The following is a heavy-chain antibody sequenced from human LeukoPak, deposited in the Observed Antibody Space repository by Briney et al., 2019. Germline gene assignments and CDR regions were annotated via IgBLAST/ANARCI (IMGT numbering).Heavy chain of an antibody. CDR2: IYHSGGT. V-gene: IGHV4-30-2*01. CDR1: GASISSGSYS. D-gene: IGHD3-16*01. Sequence: PSETLSLTCVVSGASISSGSYSWSWIRQPPGKGLEWIGCIYHSGGTHYNPSLKSRVTMSVDMSKNQISLNLNSVTAADTAVYYCARDIWGSSTWGPGTLVTVSS. J-gene: IGHJ5*02. CDR3: ARDIWGSST.